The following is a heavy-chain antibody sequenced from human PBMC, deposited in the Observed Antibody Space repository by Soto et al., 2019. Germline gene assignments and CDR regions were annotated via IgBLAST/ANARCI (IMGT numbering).Heavy chain of an antibody. D-gene: IGHD3-3*01. CDR3: AKTLYYDFWSGTFDY. J-gene: IGHJ4*02. CDR2: ISGSGGST. CDR1: GFTFSSYA. Sequence: GGSLRLSCAASGFTFSSYAMSWVRQAPGKGLEWVSAISGSGGSTYYADSVKGRFTISRDNSKNTLYLQMNSLRAEDTAVYYCAKTLYYDFWSGTFDYWGQGTLVTVSS. V-gene: IGHV3-23*01.